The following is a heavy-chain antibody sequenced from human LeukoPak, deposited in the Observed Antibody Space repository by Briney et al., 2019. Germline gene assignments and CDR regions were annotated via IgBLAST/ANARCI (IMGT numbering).Heavy chain of an antibody. D-gene: IGHD3-3*01. CDR2: MNPNSGNT. Sequence: ASVKVSCKASGYTFTSYGISWVRQAPGQGLEWMGWMNPNSGNTGYAQKFQGRVTITRNTSISTAYMELSSLRSEDTAVYYCARVGRAVYYDFWSGYNRGDYYYYMDVWGKGTTVTVSS. CDR1: GYTFTSYG. V-gene: IGHV1-8*03. CDR3: ARVGRAVYYDFWSGYNRGDYYYYMDV. J-gene: IGHJ6*03.